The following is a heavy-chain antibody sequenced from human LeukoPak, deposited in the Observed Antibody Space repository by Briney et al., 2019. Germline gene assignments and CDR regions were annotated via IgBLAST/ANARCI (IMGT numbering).Heavy chain of an antibody. D-gene: IGHD4-11*01. J-gene: IGHJ5*02. CDR1: GYSFTSYW. V-gene: IGHV5-51*01. CDR2: IYPGDSDT. CDR3: ARYHDYSPNWFDP. Sequence: GESLKISCKGSGYSFTSYWIGWVRQMPEKGLEWMGIIYPGDSDTRYSPSFQGQVTISADKSISTAYLQWSSLKASDTAMYYCARYHDYSPNWFDPWGQGTLVTVSS.